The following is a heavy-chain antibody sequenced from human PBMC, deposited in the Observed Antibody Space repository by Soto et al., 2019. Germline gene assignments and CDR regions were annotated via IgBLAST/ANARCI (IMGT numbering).Heavy chain of an antibody. CDR3: ARGSTLGYCSSTSCYIWFDP. V-gene: IGHV4-34*01. Sequence: SETLSLTCAVYGGSFSGYYWSWIRQPPGKGLEWIGEINHSGSTNYNPSLKSRVTISVDTSKNQFSLKLSSVTAADTAVYYCARGSTLGYCSSTSCYIWFDPWGQGTLVTVSS. CDR1: GGSFSGYY. J-gene: IGHJ5*02. D-gene: IGHD2-2*02. CDR2: INHSGST.